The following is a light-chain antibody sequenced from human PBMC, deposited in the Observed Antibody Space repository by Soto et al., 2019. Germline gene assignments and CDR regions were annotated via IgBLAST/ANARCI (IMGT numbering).Light chain of an antibody. CDR2: GAS. J-gene: IGKJ2*01. Sequence: EIVMTQSPATLSVSPGERATLPCRASQSVSSNLAWYQQKPGQAHMLLIYGASTRATGIPSKFSGSGSRTEFTLTVSSQQSEGFAVCYCQQYNNWSPYTFAQGKKLELK. CDR1: QSVSSN. V-gene: IGKV3-15*01. CDR3: QQYNNWSPYT.